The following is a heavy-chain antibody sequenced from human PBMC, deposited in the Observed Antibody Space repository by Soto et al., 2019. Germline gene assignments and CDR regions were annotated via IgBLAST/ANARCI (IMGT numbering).Heavy chain of an antibody. J-gene: IGHJ5*02. CDR3: AKTPWEKYYSSWFDH. Sequence: QVQLVESGGGVVQPGTSLRLSCAASGFTFSSYAVHWVRQAPGEGLEWMAAMSSDGTNKYYADSVKARFTISRANSKNTLYLQMNSLRAEDTAVYYCAKTPWEKYYSSWFDHWGQGTLVTVAS. D-gene: IGHD1-26*01. V-gene: IGHV3-30*18. CDR1: GFTFSSYA. CDR2: MSSDGTNK.